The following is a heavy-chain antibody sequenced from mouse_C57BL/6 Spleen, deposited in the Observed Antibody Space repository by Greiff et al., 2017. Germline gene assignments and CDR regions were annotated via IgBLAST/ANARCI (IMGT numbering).Heavy chain of an antibody. CDR3: ARPTGALYYFDY. Sequence: EVKLVESGGGLVKPGGSLKLSCAASGFTFSDYGMHWVRQAPEKGLEWVAYISCGSSTIYYADTVKGRFTISRDNAKNTLFLQMTSLRSEDTAMYYCARPTGALYYFDYWGQGTTLTVSS. J-gene: IGHJ2*01. V-gene: IGHV5-17*01. CDR1: GFTFSDYG. D-gene: IGHD4-1*02. CDR2: ISCGSSTI.